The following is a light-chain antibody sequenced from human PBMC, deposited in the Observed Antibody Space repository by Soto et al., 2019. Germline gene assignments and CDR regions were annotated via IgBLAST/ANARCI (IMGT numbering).Light chain of an antibody. CDR2: DVS. Sequence: HSVLTQPASVSGSPGQSITISCTGTSSDVGGYNYVSWYQQHPGKAPKLMIYDVSNRPSGVSNRFSGSKSGNTASLTISGLQAEDEADYYCSSYTSSSTRVFGGGTKLTVL. CDR3: SSYTSSSTRV. J-gene: IGLJ2*01. V-gene: IGLV2-14*01. CDR1: SSDVGGYNY.